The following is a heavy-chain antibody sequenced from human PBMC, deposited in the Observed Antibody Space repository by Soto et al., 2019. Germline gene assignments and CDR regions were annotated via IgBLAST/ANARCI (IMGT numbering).Heavy chain of an antibody. CDR3: AKGVCGSGRFCCFDT. CDR2: VGSDGGST. J-gene: IGHJ5*02. D-gene: IGHD3-10*01. CDR1: EFTFTSYA. Sequence: EVQLLESGGGLVQPGGSLRLSCAASEFTFTSYAMSWVRQAPGKGLEWVSAVGSDGGSTYYADSVRGRFTVSRDNSQNTLYLQMNNLRAEDTAVYYCAKGVCGSGRFCCFDTWGQGTLVTVSS. V-gene: IGHV3-23*01.